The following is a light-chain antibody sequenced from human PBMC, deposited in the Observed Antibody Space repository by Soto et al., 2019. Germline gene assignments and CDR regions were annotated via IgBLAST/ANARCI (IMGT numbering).Light chain of an antibody. V-gene: IGKV3-11*01. CDR3: QQRSIWPWT. Sequence: EIVLTQSPATLSLSPGERATLSCWASQSVSNYFVWYQQKPGQAPRLLIYDASKRATGIPARFSGSGSGTDFTLTICSLEPEDFAVYYCQQRSIWPWTFGQGTKV. CDR2: DAS. CDR1: QSVSNY. J-gene: IGKJ1*01.